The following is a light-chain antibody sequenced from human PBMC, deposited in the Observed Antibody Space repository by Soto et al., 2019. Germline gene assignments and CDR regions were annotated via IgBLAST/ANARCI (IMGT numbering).Light chain of an antibody. CDR1: PSVSGSN. V-gene: IGKV3-20*01. CDR2: AVS. Sequence: EIVLTQSPGTLSLSPGERATLSCRASPSVSGSNLAWYQQKPGQAPRLLIYAVSTRATGIPDRFSGSGSGTDFTLTISRLEPGDFAVYYCQQYVGSSRTFGQGTKVDIK. CDR3: QQYVGSSRT. J-gene: IGKJ1*01.